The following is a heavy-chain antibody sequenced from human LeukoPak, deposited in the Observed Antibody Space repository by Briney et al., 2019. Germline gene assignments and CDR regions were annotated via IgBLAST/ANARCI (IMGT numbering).Heavy chain of an antibody. CDR3: ARGPVITMIVDGEYDP. D-gene: IGHD3-22*01. CDR2: IYYSGST. Sequence: PSETLSLTCTVSGGSISSYYWSWIRQPPGKGLEWLGYIYYSGSTNYNPSLKIRVTISVDTSKNQFSLKLSSVTAADTAVYYCARGPVITMIVDGEYDPWGQGTLVTVSS. CDR1: GGSISSYY. V-gene: IGHV4-59*01. J-gene: IGHJ5*02.